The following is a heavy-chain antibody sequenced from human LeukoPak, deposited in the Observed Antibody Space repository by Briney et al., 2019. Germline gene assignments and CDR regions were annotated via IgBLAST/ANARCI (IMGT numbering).Heavy chain of an antibody. V-gene: IGHV3-74*01. Sequence: GGSLRLSCAASGFAFGSHWMHWVRQAPGKGLVWVARIESDASNTRYADSVEGRFTISRDNANKTLYLQMNSLRAEDTAVYYCTRDGSGSRIPFDYWGQGTLVTVCS. CDR1: GFAFGSHW. D-gene: IGHD1-26*01. CDR2: IESDASNT. CDR3: TRDGSGSRIPFDY. J-gene: IGHJ4*02.